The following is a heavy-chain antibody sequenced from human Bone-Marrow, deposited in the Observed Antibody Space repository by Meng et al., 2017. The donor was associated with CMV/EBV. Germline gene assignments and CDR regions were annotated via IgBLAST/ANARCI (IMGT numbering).Heavy chain of an antibody. V-gene: IGHV3-30*02. CDR2: IRYDGSNK. CDR3: TASPAPGIDY. CDR1: GFTFSSYG. D-gene: IGHD2-2*01. Sequence: GVSLRLSCAASGFTFSSYGMHWVRQAPGKGLEWVAFIRYDGSNKYYADSVKGRFTISRDNSKNTLYLQMNSLRAEDTAVYYCTASPAPGIDYWGQGTLVTVSS. J-gene: IGHJ4*02.